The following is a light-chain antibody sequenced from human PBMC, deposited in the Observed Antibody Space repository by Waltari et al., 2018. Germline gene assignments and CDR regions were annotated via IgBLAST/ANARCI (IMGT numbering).Light chain of an antibody. Sequence: QAVVTQEPSLTGSHGGTVTPTCCPNTAPVPCGHYPYWFQQKPGQAPRTVIYATHNKHSWTPARFSGSLLGGQAALTLSGAQPEDEAEYYCMLCYSGTWVFGGGTKLTVL. CDR1: TAPVPCGHY. V-gene: IGLV7-46*01. CDR3: MLCYSGTWV. CDR2: ATH. J-gene: IGLJ3*02.